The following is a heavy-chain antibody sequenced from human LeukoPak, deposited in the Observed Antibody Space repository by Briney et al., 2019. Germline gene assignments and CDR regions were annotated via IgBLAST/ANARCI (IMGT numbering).Heavy chain of an antibody. CDR1: GYTFTSYG. CDR3: ARDLYYYGSGSYFLDP. Sequence: GASVKVSCKASGYTFTSYGISWVRQAPGQGLEWMGWISAYNGNTNYAQKLQGRVTMTTDTSTSTAYMELRSLRSDDTAVYYCARDLYYYGSGSYFLDPWGQGTLVTVSS. D-gene: IGHD3-10*01. V-gene: IGHV1-18*01. J-gene: IGHJ5*02. CDR2: ISAYNGNT.